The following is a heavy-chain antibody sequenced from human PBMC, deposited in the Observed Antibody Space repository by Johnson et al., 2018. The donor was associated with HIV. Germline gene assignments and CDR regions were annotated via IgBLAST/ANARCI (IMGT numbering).Heavy chain of an antibody. CDR2: IGTAGDT. V-gene: IGHV3-13*01. J-gene: IGHJ3*02. CDR3: ARVQGDRGAYDAFAI. D-gene: IGHD3-10*01. CDR1: GFTFSSYD. Sequence: VQLVESGGGLVQPGRSLRLSCAASGFTFSSYDMHWVRQATGKGLEWVSAIGTAGDTYYPGSVKGRFNISRDNSKTTLYLQMNSLRAEDTALYYCARVQGDRGAYDAFAIWGQGTMVTVS.